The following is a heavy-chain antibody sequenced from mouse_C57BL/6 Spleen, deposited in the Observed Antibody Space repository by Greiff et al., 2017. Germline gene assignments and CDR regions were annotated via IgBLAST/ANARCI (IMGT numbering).Heavy chain of an antibody. CDR1: GYAFSSSW. CDR3: AREDDYPFDY. J-gene: IGHJ2*01. V-gene: IGHV1-82*01. CDR2: LYPGDGDT. Sequence: QVQLQQSGPELVKPGASVKISCKASGYAFSSSWMNWVKQRPGKGLEWIGRLYPGDGDTNYNGKFKGKATLTADKSSSTAYMQLSSLTSEDSAVYFCAREDDYPFDYWGQGTTLTVSS. D-gene: IGHD2-4*01.